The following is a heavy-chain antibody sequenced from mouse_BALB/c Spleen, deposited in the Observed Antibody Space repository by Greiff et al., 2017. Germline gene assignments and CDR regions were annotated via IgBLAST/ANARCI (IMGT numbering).Heavy chain of an antibody. CDR1: GFAFSSYD. CDR2: ISSGGGST. V-gene: IGHV5-12-1*01. CDR3: ARHNNCGNYSWFAY. D-gene: IGHD2-1*01. J-gene: IGHJ3*01. Sequence: EVQLVESGGGLVKPGGSLKLSCAASGFAFSSYDMSWVRQTPEKRLEWVAYISSGGGSTYYPDTVKGRFTISRDNAKNTLYLQMSSLKSEDTAMYYCARHNNCGNYSWFAYWGQGTLVTVSA.